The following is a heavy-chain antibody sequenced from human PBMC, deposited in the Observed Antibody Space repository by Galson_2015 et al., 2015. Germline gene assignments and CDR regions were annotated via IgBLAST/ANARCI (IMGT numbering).Heavy chain of an antibody. D-gene: IGHD5-24*01. J-gene: IGHJ3*02. CDR1: GGTFSSYA. Sequence: SVKVSCKASGGTFSSYAISWVRQAPGQGLEWMGRIIPILGIANYAQKFQGRVTITADKFTSTAYMKLSSLRSEDTAVYYCARSRAPEMATGRGAFDIWGQGTMVTVSS. V-gene: IGHV1-69*04. CDR2: IIPILGIA. CDR3: ARSRAPEMATGRGAFDI.